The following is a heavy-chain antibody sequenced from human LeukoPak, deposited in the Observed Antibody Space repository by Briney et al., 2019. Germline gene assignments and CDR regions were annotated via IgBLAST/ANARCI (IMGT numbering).Heavy chain of an antibody. D-gene: IGHD3-9*01. CDR3: ARGALRYSDY. CDR1: GYTFSGYT. J-gene: IGHJ4*02. Sequence: PGGTLRLSCAASGYTFSGYTMNWVRQAPGKGLEWVSSISSSSSAIYYAASVKGRFTISRDNAKNSLYLQMNSLRDEDTAVYYCARGALRYSDYWGQGTLVTVSS. V-gene: IGHV3-48*02. CDR2: ISSSSSAI.